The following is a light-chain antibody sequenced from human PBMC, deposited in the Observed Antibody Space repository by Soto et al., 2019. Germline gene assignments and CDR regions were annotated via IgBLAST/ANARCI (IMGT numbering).Light chain of an antibody. CDR1: RNIGSW. CDR3: QQHSNYPIT. CDR2: SAS. Sequence: DIQITQSPSTLSASVGDRVTITCRASRNIGSWLAWYQQKAGKAPNLLIYSASILETGVPSRFTGSASGTEFTLTISSLQPDDFATYYCQQHSNYPITFGGGTKVDIK. V-gene: IGKV1-5*03. J-gene: IGKJ4*01.